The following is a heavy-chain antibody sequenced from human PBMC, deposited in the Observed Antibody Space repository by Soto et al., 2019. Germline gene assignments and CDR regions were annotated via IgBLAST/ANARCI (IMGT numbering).Heavy chain of an antibody. CDR1: GGTFSSYA. V-gene: IGHV1-69*13. CDR2: IIPIFGTA. J-gene: IGHJ4*02. CDR3: ARDGRMVAHTRNYFDY. D-gene: IGHD5-12*01. Sequence: SVKVPCKASGGTFSSYAISWVRQAPGQGLEWMGGIIPIFGTANYAQKFQGRVTITADASTSTAYMELRSLRSDDTAVYYCARDGRMVAHTRNYFDYWGQGTQVTVSS.